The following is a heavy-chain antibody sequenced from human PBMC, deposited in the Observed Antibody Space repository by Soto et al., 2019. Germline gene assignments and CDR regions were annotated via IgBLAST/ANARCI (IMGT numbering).Heavy chain of an antibody. J-gene: IGHJ4*02. Sequence: QVYLVQSGAEVKKPGSSVKVSCKALRGTFTNYAFSWVRQAPGQGLEWMGGIMPFFGSGNYAQKFQGRINITADESTSSVSLELTSLRSEDTAVYYCARDRAGYYSHFVYWGQGTLVTVAS. D-gene: IGHD3-22*01. CDR2: IMPFFGSG. CDR3: ARDRAGYYSHFVY. CDR1: RGTFTNYA. V-gene: IGHV1-69*01.